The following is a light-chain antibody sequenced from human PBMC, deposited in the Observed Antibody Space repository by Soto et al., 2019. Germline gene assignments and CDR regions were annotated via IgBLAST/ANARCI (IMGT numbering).Light chain of an antibody. CDR2: EAS. CDR1: QSISGS. V-gene: IGKV1-5*03. Sequence: DIQMTQSPSTLSASVGDRLSITCRASQSISGSLAWYQQKPGKAPKLLIYEASNLKSGVPSRFSGSGSGTEYTLTISSLQPDEFASYYCQQYNGYWTFGQGTKVEIK. CDR3: QQYNGYWT. J-gene: IGKJ1*01.